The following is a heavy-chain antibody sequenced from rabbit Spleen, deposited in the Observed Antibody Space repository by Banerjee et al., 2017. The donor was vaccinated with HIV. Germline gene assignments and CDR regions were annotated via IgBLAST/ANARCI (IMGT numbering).Heavy chain of an antibody. CDR1: GFDFSDYG. V-gene: IGHV1S47*01. CDR3: VRDQAGDADYGPYYLNL. Sequence: QEQLVESGGGLVKPGASLTLTCKASGFDFSDYGVSWVRQAPGKGLEWIGYIEPIFRNTYYASWVNGRFTISSHNAQNTLFLQLSSLTAADTATYFCVRDQAGDADYGPYYLNLWGPGTLVTVS. J-gene: IGHJ4*01. CDR2: IEPIFRNT. D-gene: IGHD2-1*01.